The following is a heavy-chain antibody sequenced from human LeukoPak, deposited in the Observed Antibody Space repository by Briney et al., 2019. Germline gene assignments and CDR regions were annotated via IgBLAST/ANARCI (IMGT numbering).Heavy chain of an antibody. CDR3: AKVSGRILIWPQPFGDGMDV. CDR2: ISGSGGDS. J-gene: IGHJ6*02. CDR1: GFTFSSYA. D-gene: IGHD3-10*01. V-gene: IGHV3-23*01. Sequence: SGGSLRLSCAASGFTFSSYAMSWVRQAPGKGLECVSAISGSGGDSYYAASVKGRFTISRDNSKNTLYLQMYSLRVEDTAVYYCAKVSGRILIWPQPFGDGMDVWGQGTTVTVSS.